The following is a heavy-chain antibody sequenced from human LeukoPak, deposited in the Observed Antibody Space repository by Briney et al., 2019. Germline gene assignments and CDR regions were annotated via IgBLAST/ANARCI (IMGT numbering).Heavy chain of an antibody. J-gene: IGHJ4*02. V-gene: IGHV3-7*05. D-gene: IGHD3-10*01. Sequence: PGGSLRLSCAASGFTLSSFWMSWVRQAPGKGLEWLADIKQDGNEKYYADSVKGRFTISRDNAKNSLYLQMNSLRAEDTAVYYCATIKVRANNYDTDGFEYWGQGTLVTVSS. CDR1: GFTLSSFW. CDR2: IKQDGNEK. CDR3: ATIKVRANNYDTDGFEY.